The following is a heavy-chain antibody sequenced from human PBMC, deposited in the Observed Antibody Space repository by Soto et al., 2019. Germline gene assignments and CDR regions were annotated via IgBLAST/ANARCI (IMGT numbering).Heavy chain of an antibody. D-gene: IGHD3-9*01. CDR3: ARGGHDILTAYLGMDV. CDR2: IIPKLGSA. Sequence: GASVKVSCKASGGGNLRDYRTTWVRRAPGQGLEWMGGIIPKLGSANYAQNFQGRVTVTADESTNTVYMELRSLRSDDTAVYYCARGGHDILTAYLGMDVWGQGTTVTVSS. V-gene: IGHV1-69*13. CDR1: GGGNLRDYR. J-gene: IGHJ6*02.